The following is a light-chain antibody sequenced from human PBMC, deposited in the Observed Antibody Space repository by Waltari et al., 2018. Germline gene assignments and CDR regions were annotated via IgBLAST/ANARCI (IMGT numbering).Light chain of an antibody. J-gene: IGKJ4*01. CDR3: QQRRDWPLT. V-gene: IGKV3-11*01. CDR2: DTS. CDR1: QSVTNY. Sequence: DIVLTQSPAILSLSPGERASISCRASQSVTNYLAWYQQKPGQAPRILIYDTSNRATGIPARFSGSGFGTDFTLTISSLEPEDFAVYYCQQRRDWPLTFGGGTKVEIK.